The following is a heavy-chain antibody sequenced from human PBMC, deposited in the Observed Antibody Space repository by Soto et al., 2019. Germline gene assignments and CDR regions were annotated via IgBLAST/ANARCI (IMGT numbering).Heavy chain of an antibody. Sequence: GGSLRLSCAASGFTFSSYGMTWVRQAPGKGLEWVSGISGSGGDTYYADAVKGRFTISRDNSKNTLYLQMNSLRAEDTAVYYCAKAAAAGLGYYYYYMDVWGKGTTVTVSS. J-gene: IGHJ6*03. D-gene: IGHD6-13*01. CDR3: AKAAAAGLGYYYYYMDV. CDR1: GFTFSSYG. CDR2: ISGSGGDT. V-gene: IGHV3-23*01.